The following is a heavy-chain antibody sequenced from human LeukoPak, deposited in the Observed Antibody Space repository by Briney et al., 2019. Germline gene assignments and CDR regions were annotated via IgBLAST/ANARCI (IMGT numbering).Heavy chain of an antibody. CDR2: IYSGGST. J-gene: IGHJ4*02. V-gene: IGHV3-66*01. D-gene: IGHD5-18*01. CDR3: ARDKSYGHHHFDY. Sequence: GGSLRLSCAASGFTVSSNYMSWVRQAPGKGPEWVSVIYSGGSTYYANSVKGRFTISRDNSKNTRYFQMNSLRAEDTAVYYCARDKSYGHHHFDYWGQGTLVTVSS. CDR1: GFTVSSNY.